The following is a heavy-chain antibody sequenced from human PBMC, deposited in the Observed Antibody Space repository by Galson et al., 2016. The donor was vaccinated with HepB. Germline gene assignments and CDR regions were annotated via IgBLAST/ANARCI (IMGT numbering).Heavy chain of an antibody. CDR1: GFTFSSYW. CDR2: ISRTGDTT. V-gene: IGHV3-30-3*01. D-gene: IGHD2-15*01. CDR3: ARGTFCSGDSCYSPAFDM. Sequence: SLRLSCAASGFTFSSYWMTWVRQAPGKGLDWVAVISRTGDTTFYGDSVKGRFTISRDNSKNTVDLQIHSLRAEDTAVYYCARGTFCSGDSCYSPAFDMWGQGTMVTVSS. J-gene: IGHJ3*02.